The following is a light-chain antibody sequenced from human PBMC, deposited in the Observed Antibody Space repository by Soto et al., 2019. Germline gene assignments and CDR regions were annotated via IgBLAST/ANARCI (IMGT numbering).Light chain of an antibody. V-gene: IGKV2-28*01. CDR1: QSLLYNNTYNY. J-gene: IGKJ5*01. Sequence: EIVRTQSPLTLPVTPGEPASISCRSSQSLLYNNTYNYLDWYVQKPGHSPQLXIYFGSNRAPGVPDRFSGSGSGTDFTLKINRLEAEDVGTDDCMQALQSLTFGQGTRLEIK. CDR3: MQALQSLT. CDR2: FGS.